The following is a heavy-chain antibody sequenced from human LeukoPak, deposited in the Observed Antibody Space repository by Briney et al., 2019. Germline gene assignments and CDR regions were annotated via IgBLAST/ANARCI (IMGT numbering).Heavy chain of an antibody. CDR3: ARRVRSADHRLDY. D-gene: IGHD1-14*01. CDR1: GGSFTIYS. Sequence: PSETLSLTCAVYGGSFTIYSWTWIRQPPGKSLEWVGEISPSGNTQYNPSLKSRVTISLDASKSQFYLKLNSVTAADTAVYYCARRVRSADHRLDYWGQGTLVTVSS. CDR2: ISPSGNT. V-gene: IGHV4-34*01. J-gene: IGHJ4*02.